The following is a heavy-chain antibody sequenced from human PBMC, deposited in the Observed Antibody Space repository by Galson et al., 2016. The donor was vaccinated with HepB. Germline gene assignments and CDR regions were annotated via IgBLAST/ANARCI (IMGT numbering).Heavy chain of an antibody. CDR3: ARSTGFGIRIDY. J-gene: IGHJ4*02. CDR2: ISTYNGNT. V-gene: IGHV1-18*01. D-gene: IGHD3-10*01. Sequence: SVKVSCKASGYTFTNYDISWVRQAPGQGLEWMGWISTYNGNTNYAQKLQGRVTMTTDTSTSTVTMELNRLRSDDRAVYYCARSTGFGIRIDYWGQGTQVTVSS. CDR1: GYTFTNYD.